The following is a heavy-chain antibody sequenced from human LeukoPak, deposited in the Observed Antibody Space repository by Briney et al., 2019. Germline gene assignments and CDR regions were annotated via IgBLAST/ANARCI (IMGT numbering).Heavy chain of an antibody. Sequence: ASVKVSCKASGYTFTSYGISWVRRAPGQGLEWMGWISAYNGNTNYAQKLQGRVTMTTDTSTSTAYMELRSLRSDDTAVYYCARARYRGYSGYNDAFDIWGQGTMVTVSS. J-gene: IGHJ3*02. CDR1: GYTFTSYG. CDR3: ARARYRGYSGYNDAFDI. CDR2: ISAYNGNT. V-gene: IGHV1-18*01. D-gene: IGHD5-12*01.